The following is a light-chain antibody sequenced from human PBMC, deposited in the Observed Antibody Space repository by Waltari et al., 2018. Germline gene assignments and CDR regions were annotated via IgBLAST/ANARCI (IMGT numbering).Light chain of an antibody. V-gene: IGLV1-44*01. CDR1: TSNIGSNI. CDR3: ATWDDSLNGVV. CDR2: SKN. J-gene: IGLJ2*01. Sequence: QSVVTQPPAASGTPGQRVTISCSGSTSNIGSNIVTWYQQVPGTGPKLLIHSKNQRPSGVPDRFSASKSGTSASLAINGLQSEDEADYYCATWDDSLNGVVFGGRTKLTVL.